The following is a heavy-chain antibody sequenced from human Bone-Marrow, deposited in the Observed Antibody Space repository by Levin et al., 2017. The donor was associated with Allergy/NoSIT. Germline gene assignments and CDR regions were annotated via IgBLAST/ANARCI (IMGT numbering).Heavy chain of an antibody. CDR3: ARTDPIDGIVVAGYYFDY. CDR1: GYTFTSYY. J-gene: IGHJ4*02. Sequence: GASVKVSCKASGYTFTSYYMHWVRQAPGQGLEWMGIINPSGGSTSYAQKFQGRVTMTRDTSTSTVYMELSSLRSEDTAVYYCARTDPIDGIVVAGYYFDYWGQGTLVTVSS. CDR2: INPSGGST. D-gene: IGHD6-19*01. V-gene: IGHV1-46*01.